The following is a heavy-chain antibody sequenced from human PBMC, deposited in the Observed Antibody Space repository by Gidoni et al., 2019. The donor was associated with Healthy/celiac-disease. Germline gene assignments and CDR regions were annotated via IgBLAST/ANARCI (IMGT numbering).Heavy chain of an antibody. J-gene: IGHJ6*03. CDR3: ARGRQQLVRNYYYYMDV. CDR1: GGSFSGYY. CDR2: INHSGST. Sequence: QVQLQQWGAGLLKPSETLSLTCAVYGGSFSGYYWSWIRQPPGKGLEWIGEINHSGSTNYNPSLKSRVTILVDTSKNQFSLKLSSVTAADTAVYYCARGRQQLVRNYYYYMDVWGKGTTVTVSS. D-gene: IGHD6-13*01. V-gene: IGHV4-34*01.